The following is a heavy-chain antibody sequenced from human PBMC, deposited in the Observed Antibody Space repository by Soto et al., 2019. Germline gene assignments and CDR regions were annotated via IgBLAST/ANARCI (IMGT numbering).Heavy chain of an antibody. Sequence: SETLSLTCTVSGGSISSYYWNWIRQPAGKGLEWIGRISTSESTNYNPSLKSRVTMSVDTSENQFSLRLNSVTAADTAMYYCARQPLERDFWSGYYSGPFDYWGQGTLVTVSS. CDR1: GGSISSYY. J-gene: IGHJ4*02. CDR3: ARQPLERDFWSGYYSGPFDY. V-gene: IGHV4-4*07. D-gene: IGHD3-3*01. CDR2: ISTSEST.